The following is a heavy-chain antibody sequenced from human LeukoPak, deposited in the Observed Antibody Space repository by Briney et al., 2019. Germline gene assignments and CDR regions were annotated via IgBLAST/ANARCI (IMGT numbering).Heavy chain of an antibody. V-gene: IGHV3-23*01. D-gene: IGHD3-10*01. CDR1: GFTFNTYA. CDR2: ISGGGSRV. Sequence: QAGGSLRLSCAASGFTFNTYAMSWVRQAPGKGLDWVSSISGGGSRVYYADSVKGRSTISRDNSKNTLYLQMNNLRAEDTAIYYCAKEVSADYYGSESYYASTAHNGMDVWGQGTTVTVSS. J-gene: IGHJ6*02. CDR3: AKEVSADYYGSESYYASTAHNGMDV.